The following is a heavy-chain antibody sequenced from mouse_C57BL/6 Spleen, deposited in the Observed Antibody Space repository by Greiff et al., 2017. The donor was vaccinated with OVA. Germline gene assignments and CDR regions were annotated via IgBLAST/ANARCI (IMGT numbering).Heavy chain of an antibody. CDR2: IDPEDGDT. D-gene: IGHD2-3*01. CDR1: GFNIKDYY. CDR3: TDYDGYYAWFAY. J-gene: IGHJ3*01. V-gene: IGHV14-1*01. Sequence: VQLQQSGAELVRPGASVKLSCTASGFNIKDYYMLWVKQRPEQGLEWIGRIDPEDGDTEYAPKFQGKATMTADTSSNTAYLQLSSLTSEDTAVYYCTDYDGYYAWFAYWGQGTLVTVSA.